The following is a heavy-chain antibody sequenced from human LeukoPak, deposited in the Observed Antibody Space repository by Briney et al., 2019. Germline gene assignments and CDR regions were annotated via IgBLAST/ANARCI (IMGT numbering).Heavy chain of an antibody. Sequence: GGSLRLSCAASGFTFSSYAMHWVRQAPGKGLEWVAVISYDGSNKYYADSVKGRFTISRDNSKNTLYLQMNSLRAEDTAVYYCARSSPIYDSSGYYSPDPTREAVSFDYWGQGTLVTVSS. CDR2: ISYDGSNK. J-gene: IGHJ4*02. V-gene: IGHV3-30-3*01. D-gene: IGHD3-22*01. CDR3: ARSSPIYDSSGYYSPDPTREAVSFDY. CDR1: GFTFSSYA.